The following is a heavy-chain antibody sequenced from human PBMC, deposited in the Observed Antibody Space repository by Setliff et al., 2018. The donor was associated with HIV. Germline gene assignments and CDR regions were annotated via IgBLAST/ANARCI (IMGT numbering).Heavy chain of an antibody. CDR1: GYTFTSYD. D-gene: IGHD7-27*01. CDR2: MNPNSGNA. J-gene: IGHJ6*03. CDR3: ARRGTGDYYYYYYMDV. Sequence: ASVKVSCKASGYTFTSYDINWVRQATGQGLEWMGWMNPNSGNAGYAQKFQGRVTMTRNTSISTAYMELSSLRSEDTAVYYCARRGTGDYYYYYYMDVWGKGATVTVSS. V-gene: IGHV1-8*01.